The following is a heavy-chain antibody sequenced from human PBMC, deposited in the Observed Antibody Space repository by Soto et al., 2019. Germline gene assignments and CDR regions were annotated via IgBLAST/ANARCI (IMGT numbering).Heavy chain of an antibody. CDR2: LSWNSDNI. V-gene: IGHV3-9*01. D-gene: IGHD3-16*01. Sequence: EVQLVESGGGLVQPGRSLRLSCAASGFIFDDYAMHWVRQAPGKGLEWVSGLSWNSDNIGYADSVKGRFTISRDNAENSLYLQMNSLRPEDTALYYCAKGTVDYVSWYFDLWGRGTLVTVSS. J-gene: IGHJ2*01. CDR1: GFIFDDYA. CDR3: AKGTVDYVSWYFDL.